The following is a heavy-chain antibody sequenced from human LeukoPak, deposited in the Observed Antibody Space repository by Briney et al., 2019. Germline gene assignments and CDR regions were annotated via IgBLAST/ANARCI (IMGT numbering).Heavy chain of an antibody. CDR2: IIPILGIA. D-gene: IGHD2-8*01. V-gene: IGHV1-69*04. CDR1: GGTFSSYA. CDR3: ARTNLDCKNGVCYDY. Sequence: SVKVSCKASGGTFSSYAISWVRQAPGQGLEWMGRIIPILGIANYAQKFQGRVTVTTDTSTSTAYMDLRSLRSDDTAVYYCARTNLDCKNGVCYDYWGQGTPVTVSS. J-gene: IGHJ4*02.